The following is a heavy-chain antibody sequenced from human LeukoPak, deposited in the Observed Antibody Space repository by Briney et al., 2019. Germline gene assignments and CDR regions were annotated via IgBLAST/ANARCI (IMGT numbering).Heavy chain of an antibody. CDR1: GFTLSSYA. V-gene: IGHV3-23*01. CDR3: AKSAHVGTTLLDY. Sequence: PGGSLRLSCAASGFTLSSYAMTWVRQAPGKGLEWVSAISGSGDGTFNADSVKGRFTISRDNSKNTLNLQMNSLRAEDTAVYYCAKSAHVGTTLLDYWGQGALVTVSS. J-gene: IGHJ4*02. D-gene: IGHD5-12*01. CDR2: ISGSGDGT.